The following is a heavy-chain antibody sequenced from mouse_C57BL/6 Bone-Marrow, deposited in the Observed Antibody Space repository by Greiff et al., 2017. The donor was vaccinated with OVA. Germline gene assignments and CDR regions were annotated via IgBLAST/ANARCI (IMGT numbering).Heavy chain of an antibody. CDR2: ISRGSSTI. J-gene: IGHJ4*01. D-gene: IGHD1-1*01. CDR3: AMRDYYGSSSYYYAMDY. Sequence: EVQLVESGGGLVKPGASLKLSCAASGFTFSDYGMHWVRQAPEKGLEWVAYISRGSSTIYYADTLKGRSTLSRDNAKNTLFLQMTSLRSEDTAMYYCAMRDYYGSSSYYYAMDYWGQGTSVTVSS. CDR1: GFTFSDYG. V-gene: IGHV5-17*01.